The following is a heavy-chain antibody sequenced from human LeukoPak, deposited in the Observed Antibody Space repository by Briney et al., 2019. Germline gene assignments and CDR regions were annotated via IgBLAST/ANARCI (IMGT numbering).Heavy chain of an antibody. CDR2: ISTSSRYI. CDR3: ARADCSGSTCYLRRSWFDP. D-gene: IGHD2-2*01. J-gene: IGHJ5*02. Sequence: GGSLRLSCAASGFTFSSFDMNWVRQAPGKGLEWVSSISTSSRYIYYRDSVKGRFTISRDDAKNSLSLQMNSLRVEDTAVYYCARADCSGSTCYLRRSWFDPWGQGTLVTVSS. V-gene: IGHV3-21*01. CDR1: GFTFSSFD.